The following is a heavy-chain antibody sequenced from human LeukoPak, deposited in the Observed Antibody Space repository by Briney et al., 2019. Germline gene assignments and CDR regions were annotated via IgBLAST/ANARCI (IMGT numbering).Heavy chain of an antibody. V-gene: IGHV3-48*01. D-gene: IGHD2-2*01. Sequence: GGSLRLSCAASGFGTSTYSMGWVRQAPGKGLEWVSYIGSTSIYADSVKGRFTISRDNAKNSLYLQMNSLRAEDTAVYYCARDGPPAGAGDFDYRGQGTPVTVSS. J-gene: IGHJ4*02. CDR3: ARDGPPAGAGDFDY. CDR2: IGSTSI. CDR1: GFGTSTYS.